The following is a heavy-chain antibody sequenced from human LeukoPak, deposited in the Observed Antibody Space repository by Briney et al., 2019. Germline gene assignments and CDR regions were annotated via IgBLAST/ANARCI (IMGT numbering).Heavy chain of an antibody. CDR2: ISYDGSNK. Sequence: GSLRLSCAASGFTFSSYAMHWVRQAPGKGLEWVAVISYDGSNKYYADSVKGRFTISRDNSKNTLYLQMNSLRAEDTAVYYCARRRDSGSLQHFDYWGQGTLVTVSS. D-gene: IGHD1-26*01. J-gene: IGHJ4*02. CDR1: GFTFSSYA. CDR3: ARRRDSGSLQHFDY. V-gene: IGHV3-30*04.